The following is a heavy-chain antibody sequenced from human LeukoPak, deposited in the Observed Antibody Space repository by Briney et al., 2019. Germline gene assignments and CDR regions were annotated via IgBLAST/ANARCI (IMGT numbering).Heavy chain of an antibody. V-gene: IGHV3-33*08. CDR3: ARDFRDYYDSSGYCDY. CDR1: GFHFRNSA. D-gene: IGHD3-22*01. Sequence: PGRSLRLSCAASGFHFRNSAMHWVRQAPGKGLEWVAVIWYDGSNKYYADSVKGRFTISRDNSKNTLYPQMNSLRAEDTAVYYCARDFRDYYDSSGYCDYWGQGTLVTVSS. J-gene: IGHJ4*02. CDR2: IWYDGSNK.